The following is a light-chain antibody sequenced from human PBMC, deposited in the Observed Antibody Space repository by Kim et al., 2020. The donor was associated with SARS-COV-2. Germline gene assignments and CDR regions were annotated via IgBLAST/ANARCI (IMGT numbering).Light chain of an antibody. CDR2: SNT. Sequence: APGKAATVTCGANNIGNKYVHWYQQKPGQAPVLVIYSNTDRPSGIPERFSGSNSGNTATLTISRVEAGDEADYYCQVWDVTSDHHVFGTGTKAPS. J-gene: IGLJ1*01. V-gene: IGLV3-21*04. CDR1: NIGNKY. CDR3: QVWDVTSDHHV.